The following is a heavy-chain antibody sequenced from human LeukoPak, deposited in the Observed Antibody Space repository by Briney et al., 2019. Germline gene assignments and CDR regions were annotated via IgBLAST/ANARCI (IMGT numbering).Heavy chain of an antibody. V-gene: IGHV4-59*01. CDR1: GGSISSYY. CDR3: ARYTSHWGDFDY. D-gene: IGHD6-13*01. J-gene: IGHJ4*02. CDR2: IYYSGST. Sequence: SETLSLTCTVSGGSISSYYWSWIRQPPEKGLEWNGYIYYSGSTNYNPSLKSRVTISVDTSKNQFSLKLSSVTAADTAVYYCARYTSHWGDFDYWGQGTLVTVSS.